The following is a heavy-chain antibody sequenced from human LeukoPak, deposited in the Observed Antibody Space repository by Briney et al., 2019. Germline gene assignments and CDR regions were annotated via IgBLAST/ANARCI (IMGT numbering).Heavy chain of an antibody. CDR3: RGIAAGRRYYFGY. CDR2: IYYSGST. CDR1: GGSISSYY. J-gene: IGHJ4*02. D-gene: IGHD6-13*01. V-gene: IGHV4-59*08. Sequence: SETLSLTCTVSGGSISSYYWSWIRQPPGKGLEWIGYIYYSGSTNYNPSLKSRVTISVDTSKNQFSLKLSSVTAADTAVYYCRGIAAGRRYYFGYWGQGTLVTVSS.